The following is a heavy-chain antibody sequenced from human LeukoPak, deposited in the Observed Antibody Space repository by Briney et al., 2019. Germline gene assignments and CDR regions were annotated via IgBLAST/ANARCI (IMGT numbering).Heavy chain of an antibody. CDR1: GGSISSYY. J-gene: IGHJ2*01. Sequence: ASETLSPTCTVSGGSISSYYWSWIRQPAGKGLEWIGRIDTSGNTNYKPSLKSRVTMSVDTSKNQFSLKLSSVTAADTAVHYCARVSSSWYQDWYFDLWGRGTLVTVSS. D-gene: IGHD6-13*01. CDR2: IDTSGNT. CDR3: ARVSSSWYQDWYFDL. V-gene: IGHV4-4*07.